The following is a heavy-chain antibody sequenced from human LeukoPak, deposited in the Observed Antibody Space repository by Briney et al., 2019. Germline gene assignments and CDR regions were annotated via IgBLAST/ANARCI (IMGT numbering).Heavy chain of an antibody. J-gene: IGHJ4*02. V-gene: IGHV3-43*01. D-gene: IGHD6-6*01. Sequence: PGGSLRLSCAASGFTFDDYTMHWVRQAPGKGLEWVSLISWDGGSTYYADSVKGRFTISRDNAKNSLYLQMNSLRAEDTAVYYCAREEEQLLAPWYYFDYWGQGALVTVSS. CDR2: ISWDGGST. CDR3: AREEEQLLAPWYYFDY. CDR1: GFTFDDYT.